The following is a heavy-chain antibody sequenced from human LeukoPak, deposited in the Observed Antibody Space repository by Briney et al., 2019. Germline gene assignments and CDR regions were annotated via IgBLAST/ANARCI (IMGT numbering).Heavy chain of an antibody. Sequence: GGSLRLSCAASGFTFSSYAMHWVRQAPGKGLEYVSAISSNGGSTYYANSVKGRFTISRDNAKNSLYLQMNSLRAEDTALYYCARVTVGATPSYYYYYMDVWGKGTTVTVSS. J-gene: IGHJ6*03. V-gene: IGHV3-64*01. CDR2: ISSNGGST. CDR3: ARVTVGATPSYYYYYMDV. CDR1: GFTFSSYA. D-gene: IGHD1-26*01.